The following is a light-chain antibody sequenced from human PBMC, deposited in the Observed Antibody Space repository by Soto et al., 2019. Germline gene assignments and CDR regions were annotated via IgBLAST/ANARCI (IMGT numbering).Light chain of an antibody. CDR2: KIS. V-gene: IGKV2-24*01. CDR3: SRAPQSPPLT. J-gene: IGKJ2*01. Sequence: DIVMTQTPLSSPVTLGQPASISCRSSQSLVHSDGNTYLSWLQQRPGQPPRLLIYKISNRFSGVTDKYSNSEAGADFTLKISCEQDEEVEFYSFSRAPQSPPLTFGQVTKLEIK. CDR1: QSLVHSDGNTY.